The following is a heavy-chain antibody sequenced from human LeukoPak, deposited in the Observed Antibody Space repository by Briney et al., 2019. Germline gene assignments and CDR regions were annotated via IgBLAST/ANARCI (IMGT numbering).Heavy chain of an antibody. CDR1: GGSISSYY. V-gene: IGHV4-59*12. J-gene: IGHJ4*02. D-gene: IGHD3-22*01. Sequence: SGTLSLTCTVSGGSISSYYWSWIRQPPGKGLEWIGYIYYSGSTNYNPSLKSRVTISVDTSKNQFSLKLRSVSAADTAVYYCARSPFRYESSGYNDYWGQGTLVTVSS. CDR3: ARSPFRYESSGYNDY. CDR2: IYYSGST.